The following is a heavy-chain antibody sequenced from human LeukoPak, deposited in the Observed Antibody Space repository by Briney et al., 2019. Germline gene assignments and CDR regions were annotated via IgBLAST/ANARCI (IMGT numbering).Heavy chain of an antibody. V-gene: IGHV4-34*01. Sequence: PSETLSLTCAVYGGSFSGYYWSWIRQPPGKGLEWIGEIKHSGSTNYNPSLKSRVTISVDTSKNQFSLKLSSVTAADTAVYYCARGDLGYCSGGSCYGDWFDPWGQGTLVTVSS. D-gene: IGHD2-15*01. CDR3: ARGDLGYCSGGSCYGDWFDP. J-gene: IGHJ5*02. CDR1: GGSFSGYY. CDR2: IKHSGST.